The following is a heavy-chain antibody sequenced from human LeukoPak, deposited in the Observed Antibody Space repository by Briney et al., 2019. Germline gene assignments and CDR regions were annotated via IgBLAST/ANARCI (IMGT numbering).Heavy chain of an antibody. D-gene: IGHD6-6*01. J-gene: IGHJ4*02. Sequence: GGSLRLSCAASGFTFSNHWMHWVRQAPGKGLVWISRINRDASDISYADFVKGRFTISRDNARNTVYLQINSLRAEDTAVYYCAKDTYSSSPYYFDYWGQGTLVTVSS. CDR1: GFTFSNHW. CDR2: INRDASDI. V-gene: IGHV3-74*01. CDR3: AKDTYSSSPYYFDY.